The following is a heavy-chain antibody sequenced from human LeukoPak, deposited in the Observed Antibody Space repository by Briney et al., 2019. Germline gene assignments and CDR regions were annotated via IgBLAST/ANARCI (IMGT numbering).Heavy chain of an antibody. V-gene: IGHV4-4*07. CDR1: GGSISDYY. CDR3: ARGPGYYDGSGFINY. J-gene: IGHJ4*02. Sequence: PSETLSLTCAVSGGSISDYYRNWIRQPAGKGLEWIGRIYPTGSTNYNPSLKSRVTMSVDTSKNQFSLKLTSVTAADTAVYFCARGPGYYDGSGFINYWGQGTLVTVSS. D-gene: IGHD3-22*01. CDR2: IYPTGST.